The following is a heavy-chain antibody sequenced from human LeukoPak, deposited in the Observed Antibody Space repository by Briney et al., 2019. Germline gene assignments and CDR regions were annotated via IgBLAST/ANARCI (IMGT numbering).Heavy chain of an antibody. Sequence: AGGSLRLSCAASGFTFSDYYMSWIRQAPGKGLEWVSYISSSGSTIYYADSVKGRFTISRDNAKNSLYLQMNSLRAEDTAVYYCASADYYDSSGYFIPHYYYGMDVWGQGTTVTVSS. CDR3: ASADYYDSSGYFIPHYYYGMDV. J-gene: IGHJ6*02. CDR2: ISSSGSTI. D-gene: IGHD3-22*01. CDR1: GFTFSDYY. V-gene: IGHV3-11*04.